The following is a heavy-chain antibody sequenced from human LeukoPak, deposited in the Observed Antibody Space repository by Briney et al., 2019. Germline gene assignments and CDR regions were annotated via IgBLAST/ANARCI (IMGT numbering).Heavy chain of an antibody. CDR1: GGSFSGYY. Sequence: NPSGTLSLTCAVYGGSFSGYYWSWIRQPPGKGLEWIGEINHSGSTNYNPSLKSRVTISVDTSKNQFSLKLSSVTAADTAVYYCARLLRFFGTGYYYGMGVWGQGTTVTVSS. CDR2: INHSGST. D-gene: IGHD3-3*01. J-gene: IGHJ6*02. V-gene: IGHV4-34*01. CDR3: ARLLRFFGTGYYYGMGV.